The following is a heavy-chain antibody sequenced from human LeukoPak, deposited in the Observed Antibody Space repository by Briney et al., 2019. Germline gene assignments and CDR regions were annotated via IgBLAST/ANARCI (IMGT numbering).Heavy chain of an antibody. CDR1: GGTFSSYA. CDR3: ARWGGSYYFDY. Sequence: SVKVSCKASGGTFSSYAISWVRQAPGQGLEWMGRIIPILGIANYAQKFQGRVTITADKSTSTAYMELSSLRSEDTAAYYCARWGGSYYFDYWGQGTLVTVSS. D-gene: IGHD1-26*01. J-gene: IGHJ4*02. CDR2: IIPILGIA. V-gene: IGHV1-69*04.